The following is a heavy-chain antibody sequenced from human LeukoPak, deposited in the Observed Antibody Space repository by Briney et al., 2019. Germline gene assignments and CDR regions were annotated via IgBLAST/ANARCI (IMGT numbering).Heavy chain of an antibody. J-gene: IGHJ3*02. CDR2: ISSSGSTI. CDR3: ARDPRYCSGGSCYSGDDAFDI. CDR1: GFTFSSYE. V-gene: IGHV3-48*03. Sequence: GGSLRLSCAASGFTFSSYEMNWVRQAPGKGLEWVSYISSSGSTIYYADSVKGRFTISRDNAKNSLYLQMNSLRAEDTAVYYCARDPRYCSGGSCYSGDDAFDIWGQGTMVTVSS. D-gene: IGHD2-15*01.